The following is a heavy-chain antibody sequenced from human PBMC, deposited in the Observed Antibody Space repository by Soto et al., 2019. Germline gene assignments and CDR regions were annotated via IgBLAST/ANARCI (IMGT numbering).Heavy chain of an antibody. D-gene: IGHD3-3*01. Sequence: EVQLLESGGGLIQPGGSLRLSCAASGFTFSSYAMSWVRQAPGKGLEWVSTISSSGGTTNYADSVKGRFTISRDKSKSTLYLQMNSLRAEDTAVYYCAKDLSDDFWSGSGYWGQGTLVTVSS. J-gene: IGHJ4*02. CDR1: GFTFSSYA. CDR3: AKDLSDDFWSGSGY. V-gene: IGHV3-23*01. CDR2: ISSSGGTT.